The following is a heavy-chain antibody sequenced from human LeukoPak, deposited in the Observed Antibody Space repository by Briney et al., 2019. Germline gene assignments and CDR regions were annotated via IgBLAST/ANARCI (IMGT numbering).Heavy chain of an antibody. CDR3: ARDQLNDFWSGYYYYGMDV. J-gene: IGHJ6*02. Sequence: GASVKVSCKASGNILTNYDISWVRQAPGQGLEWMGWISAYNGNTNYAQKFQGRVTLTTDTSTSTVYMELRSLTSDDTAVYYCARDQLNDFWSGYYYYGMDVWGQGTTVTVSS. CDR1: GNILTNYD. D-gene: IGHD3-3*01. V-gene: IGHV1-18*01. CDR2: ISAYNGNT.